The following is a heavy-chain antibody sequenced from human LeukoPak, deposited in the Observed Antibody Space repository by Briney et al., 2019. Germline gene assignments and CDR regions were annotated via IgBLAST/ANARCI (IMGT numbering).Heavy chain of an antibody. Sequence: PGGSLRLSCAASGFTFSSYAMSWVRQAPGKGLEWVSAISGSGGSTYYADSVKGRFTISRDNSKNTLYLQMNSLRAEDTAVYYCAKDEGPSGWKYNWFDPWGQGTLVTVSS. D-gene: IGHD6-19*01. CDR3: AKDEGPSGWKYNWFDP. J-gene: IGHJ5*02. CDR2: ISGSGGST. V-gene: IGHV3-23*01. CDR1: GFTFSSYA.